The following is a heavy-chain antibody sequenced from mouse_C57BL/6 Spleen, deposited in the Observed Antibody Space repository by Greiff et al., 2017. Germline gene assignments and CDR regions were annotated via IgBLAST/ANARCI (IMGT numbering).Heavy chain of an antibody. J-gene: IGHJ2*01. CDR3: AMARLRPFDY. CDR2: IYPRSGNT. V-gene: IGHV1-81*01. Sequence: VKLMESGAELARPGASVKLSCKASGYTFTSYGISWVKQRTGQGLEWIGEIYPRSGNTYYNEKFKGKATLTADKSSSTAYMELRSLTSEDSAVYFCAMARLRPFDYWGQGTTLTVSS. D-gene: IGHD3-2*02. CDR1: GYTFTSYG.